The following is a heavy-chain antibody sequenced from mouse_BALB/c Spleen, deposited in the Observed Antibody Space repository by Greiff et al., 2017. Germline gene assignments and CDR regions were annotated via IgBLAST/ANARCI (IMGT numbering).Heavy chain of an antibody. J-gene: IGHJ4*01. Sequence: VKLVESGPGLVKPSQSLSLTCTVTGYSISSDYAWNWIRQFPGNKLEWMGYISYSGSTSYNPSLKSRISITRDTSKNQFFLQLNSVTTEDTATYCCARSDVDYWGQGTSVTVSS. CDR3: ARSDVDY. CDR2: ISYSGST. CDR1: GYSISSDYA. V-gene: IGHV3-2*02.